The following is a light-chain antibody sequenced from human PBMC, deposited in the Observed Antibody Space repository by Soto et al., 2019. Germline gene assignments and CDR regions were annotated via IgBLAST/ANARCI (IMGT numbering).Light chain of an antibody. V-gene: IGKV3-15*01. CDR2: DTS. Sequence: ETVMTQSPATLSVSPGGRATLFCRASQSVSSSLAWYQQTPGQAPRLLIYDTSTRATGIPARFSGSGSGTEFTLTISSLQSEDFAVYYCLQYMDWPRTFGQGTTVEIK. CDR3: LQYMDWPRT. J-gene: IGKJ1*01. CDR1: QSVSSS.